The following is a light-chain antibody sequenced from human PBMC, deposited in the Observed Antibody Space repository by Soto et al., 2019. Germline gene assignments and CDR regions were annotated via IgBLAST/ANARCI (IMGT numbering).Light chain of an antibody. CDR3: QQYNSYSLPT. CDR1: QSISTW. V-gene: IGKV1-5*01. J-gene: IGKJ4*01. Sequence: DIQMTQSPSTLSAFVGDRVTITCRASQSISTWLAWYQQKPGKAPKLLIYDASSLEGGVPSRFSGSGSGTEFTLTISSLQPDDIATYYCQQYNSYSLPTFGGGTKVDIK. CDR2: DAS.